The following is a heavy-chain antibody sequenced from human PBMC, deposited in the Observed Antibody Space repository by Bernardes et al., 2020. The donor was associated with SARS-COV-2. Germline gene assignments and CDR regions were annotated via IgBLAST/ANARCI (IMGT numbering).Heavy chain of an antibody. CDR1: GGSVSSGSYR. J-gene: IGHJ2*01. Sequence: SETLSLTCTVSGGSVSSGSYRWNWSRQTPEKGLEWIGSVSYTGSTTYNPSLESRVSISIDPSAKVFSLGLTSVTAADTALYFCARGGYSYGHYWYFDLWGRGTLVTVSS. CDR2: VSYTGST. CDR3: ARGGYSYGHYWYFDL. V-gene: IGHV4-61*01. D-gene: IGHD5-18*01.